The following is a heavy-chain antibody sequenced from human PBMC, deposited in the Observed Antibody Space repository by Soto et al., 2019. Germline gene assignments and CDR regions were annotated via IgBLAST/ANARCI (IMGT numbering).Heavy chain of an antibody. J-gene: IGHJ4*02. CDR1: GFTCSSYA. CDR2: ISGSGGST. D-gene: IGHD2-15*01. Sequence: GGSLRLSCAASGFTCSSYAMSWVRQAPGKGLEWVSAISGSGGSTYYADSVKGRFTISRDNSKNTLYLQMNSLRAEDTAVYYCAKSRGKYCSGGSCYEIDYWGQGTLVTVSS. CDR3: AKSRGKYCSGGSCYEIDY. V-gene: IGHV3-23*01.